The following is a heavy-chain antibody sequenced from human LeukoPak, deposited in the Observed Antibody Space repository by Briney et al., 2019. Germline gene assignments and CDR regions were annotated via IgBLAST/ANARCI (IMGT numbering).Heavy chain of an antibody. CDR2: IYYSGST. CDR3: ARHLRASIAALYYYYGMDV. V-gene: IGHV4-39*01. D-gene: IGHD6-13*01. Sequence: SETLSHTCTVSGGSISSSSYYWGWIRQPPGNGLEWIGSIYYSGSTYYNPSLKSRVTISVDTSKNQFSLKLSSVTAADTAVYYCARHLRASIAALYYYYGMDVWGQGTTATVSS. J-gene: IGHJ6*02. CDR1: GGSISSSSYY.